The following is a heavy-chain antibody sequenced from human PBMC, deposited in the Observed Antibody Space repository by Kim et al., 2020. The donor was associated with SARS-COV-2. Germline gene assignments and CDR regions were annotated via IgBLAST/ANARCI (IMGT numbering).Heavy chain of an antibody. Sequence: SETLSLTCTVSGGSISSYYWSWIRQPAGKGLEWIGRIYTSGSTNYNPSLKSRVTMSVDTSKNQFSLKLSSVTAADTAVYYCARDAYCSGGSCYHMFDPWGQGTLVTVSS. J-gene: IGHJ5*02. CDR3: ARDAYCSGGSCYHMFDP. D-gene: IGHD2-15*01. CDR1: GGSISSYY. CDR2: IYTSGST. V-gene: IGHV4-4*07.